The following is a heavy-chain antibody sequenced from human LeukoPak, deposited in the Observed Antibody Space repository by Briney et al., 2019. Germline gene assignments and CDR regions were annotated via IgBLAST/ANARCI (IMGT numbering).Heavy chain of an antibody. D-gene: IGHD2-15*01. CDR2: IWYDGSKK. J-gene: IGHJ4*02. CDR3: ARDISRGSLDY. CDR1: GFTFSSHG. V-gene: IGHV3-33*01. Sequence: GGSLRLSCAASGFTFSSHGMYWVRQAPGKGLEWVALIWYDGSKKDYADSVKGRFTISRDNSKNTLYLQMNSLRAEDRAVYYCARDISRGSLDYWGQGTLVTVSS.